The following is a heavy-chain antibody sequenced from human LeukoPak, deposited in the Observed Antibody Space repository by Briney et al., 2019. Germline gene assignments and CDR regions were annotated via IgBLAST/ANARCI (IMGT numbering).Heavy chain of an antibody. CDR1: GYTFISYD. CDR3: ARERWAKYYDSSGYPQNFQH. J-gene: IGHJ1*01. V-gene: IGHV1-8*01. CDR2: MNPNSGNT. Sequence: GASVKVSCKASGYTFISYDINWVRQVTGQGLEWMGWMNPNSGNTGYAQKFQGRVTMTRDTSISTAYMELSRLRSDDTAVYYCARERWAKYYDSSGYPQNFQHWGQGTLVTVSS. D-gene: IGHD3-22*01.